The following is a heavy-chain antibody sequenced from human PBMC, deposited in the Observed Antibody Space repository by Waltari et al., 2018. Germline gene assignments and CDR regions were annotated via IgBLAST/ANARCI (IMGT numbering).Heavy chain of an antibody. CDR1: GFTFSDHY. CDR3: ARGFN. D-gene: IGHD3-3*01. CDR2: TRNKANSYTT. J-gene: IGHJ4*02. Sequence: EVQLVESGGGLVQPGGSLRLSCAASGFTFSDHYMDWVRQAPGKVLEWVGRTRNKANSYTTEYAASVKGRFTISRDDSKNSLYLQMNSLKTEDTAVYYCARGFNWGQGTLVTVSS. V-gene: IGHV3-72*01.